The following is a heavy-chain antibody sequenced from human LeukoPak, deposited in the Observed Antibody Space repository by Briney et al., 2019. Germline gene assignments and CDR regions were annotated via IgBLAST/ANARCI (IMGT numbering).Heavy chain of an antibody. CDR2: ISAYNGNT. D-gene: IGHD3-10*01. CDR3: ARDFNPYYYGSGGYQGNWFDP. V-gene: IGHV1-18*01. CDR1: GYTFTSYG. J-gene: IGHJ5*02. Sequence: ASVKVSCKASGYTFTSYGISWVRQAPGQGLEWMGWISAYNGNTNYAQKLQGRVTMTTDTSTSTAYMELRSLRSDDTAVYYCARDFNPYYYGSGGYQGNWFDPWGQGTLVTVSS.